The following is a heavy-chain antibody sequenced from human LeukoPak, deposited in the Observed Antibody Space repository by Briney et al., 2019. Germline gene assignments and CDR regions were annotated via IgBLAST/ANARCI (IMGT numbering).Heavy chain of an antibody. D-gene: IGHD4-17*01. Sequence: GGSLRLSCAASGFTFTKYPMTRVRQGPGKGLEWVSGISGSGSSTYYADSVKGRFTISRDNSKNTLYLQMNSLRADDTAIYYCTKRSDYGDFDYWGQGTLVTVSS. V-gene: IGHV3-23*01. J-gene: IGHJ4*02. CDR1: GFTFTKYP. CDR2: ISGSGSST. CDR3: TKRSDYGDFDY.